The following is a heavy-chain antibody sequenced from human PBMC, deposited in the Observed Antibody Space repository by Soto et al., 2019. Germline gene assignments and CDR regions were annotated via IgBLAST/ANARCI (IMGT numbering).Heavy chain of an antibody. Sequence: VKVSCKASGYTFTSYGISWVRQAPGQGLEWMGWISAYNGNTNYAQKLQGRVTMTTDTSTSTAYMELRSLRSDDTAVYYCAKSFPHYDFWSGYYTKVPFDPWGQGTLVTVSS. J-gene: IGHJ5*02. CDR2: ISAYNGNT. CDR1: GYTFTSYG. CDR3: AKSFPHYDFWSGYYTKVPFDP. D-gene: IGHD3-3*01. V-gene: IGHV1-18*01.